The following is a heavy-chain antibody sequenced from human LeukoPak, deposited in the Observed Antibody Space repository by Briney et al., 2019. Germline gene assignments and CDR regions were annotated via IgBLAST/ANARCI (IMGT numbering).Heavy chain of an antibody. J-gene: IGHJ3*02. CDR3: ARVFLGSSSWYNGDDAFDI. CDR2: INTNTGNP. Sequence: GASVKLSCKASGYTFTSYAMNWVRQAPGQGRGWRGWINTNTGNPTYAQGFTGRIVFSLDTSVSTAYLQISSLTAEDTAAYYCARVFLGSSSWYNGDDAFDIWGQGTMVTVSS. D-gene: IGHD6-13*01. V-gene: IGHV7-4-1*02. CDR1: GYTFTSYA.